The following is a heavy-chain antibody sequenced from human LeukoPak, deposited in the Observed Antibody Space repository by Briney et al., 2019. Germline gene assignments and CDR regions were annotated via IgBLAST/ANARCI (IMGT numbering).Heavy chain of an antibody. CDR2: ISGSGGST. Sequence: GGSLRLSCAASGFTFSSYSMNWVRQAPGKGLEWVSAISGSGGSTYYADSVKGRFTISRDNSKNTLYLQMNSLRAEDTAVYYCAKGHPPRELWFLEWSEYSGPFDYWGQGTLVTVSS. J-gene: IGHJ4*02. CDR1: GFTFSSYS. CDR3: AKGHPPRELWFLEWSEYSGPFDY. V-gene: IGHV3-23*01. D-gene: IGHD3-3*01.